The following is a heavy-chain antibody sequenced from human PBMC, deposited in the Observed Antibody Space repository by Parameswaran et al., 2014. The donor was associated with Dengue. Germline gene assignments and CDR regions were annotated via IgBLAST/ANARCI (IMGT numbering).Heavy chain of an antibody. D-gene: IGHD5-18*01. V-gene: IGHV3-9*01. CDR3: AKDLRVDTGIGDSYFDD. CDR2: IDWNSGNM. J-gene: IGHJ4*02. CDR1: GFTFDDYV. Sequence: QAGGSLRLSCAASGFTFDDYVMHWVRQVPGRGLEWVSGIDWNSGNMGYADSVQGRFTISRDNAKNSLYLQMNSLRPEDTAFYYCAKDLRVDTGIGDSYFDDWGQGTLVTVSS.